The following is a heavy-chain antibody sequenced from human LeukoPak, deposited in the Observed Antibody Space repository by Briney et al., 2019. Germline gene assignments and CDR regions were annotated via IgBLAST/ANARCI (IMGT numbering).Heavy chain of an antibody. D-gene: IGHD5-12*01. CDR3: ARGSGYDLIDY. Sequence: SETLSLTCTVSGGSISSSSYYWGWIRQPAGKGLEWIGRIYTSGSTNYNPSLKSRVTMSVDTSKNQFSLKLSSVTAADTAVYYCARGSGYDLIDYWGQGTLVTVSS. V-gene: IGHV4-61*02. CDR2: IYTSGST. CDR1: GGSISSSSYY. J-gene: IGHJ4*02.